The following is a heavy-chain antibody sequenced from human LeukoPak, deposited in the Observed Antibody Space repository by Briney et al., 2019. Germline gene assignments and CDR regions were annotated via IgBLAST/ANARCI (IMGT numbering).Heavy chain of an antibody. CDR3: AKHGGRGVTTPIDY. CDR1: GITFSNYA. CDR2: ISGSGTST. V-gene: IGHV3-23*01. Sequence: GGSLRLSCVASGITFSNYAVSWVRQAPEKGLDWVSVISGSGTSTSYADSVKGRFTISRDNSKNTLYLQVNSLRAEDTALYYCAKHGGRGVTTPIDYWGQGTLVTVSS. J-gene: IGHJ4*02. D-gene: IGHD3-10*01.